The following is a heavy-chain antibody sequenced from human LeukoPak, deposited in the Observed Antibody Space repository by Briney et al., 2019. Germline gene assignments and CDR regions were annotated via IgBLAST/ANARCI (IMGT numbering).Heavy chain of an antibody. CDR3: ARAPTMVGATGGSDAFDI. D-gene: IGHD1-26*01. J-gene: IGHJ3*02. CDR1: GGSISSYY. V-gene: IGHV4-4*07. CDR2: IYTSGST. Sequence: SETLSLTCTVSGGSISSYYWSWIRQPAGKGLEWIGRIYTSGSTNYNPSLKSRVTMSVDTSKNQFSLKLSSVTAVDTAVYYCARAPTMVGATGGSDAFDIWGQGTMVTVSS.